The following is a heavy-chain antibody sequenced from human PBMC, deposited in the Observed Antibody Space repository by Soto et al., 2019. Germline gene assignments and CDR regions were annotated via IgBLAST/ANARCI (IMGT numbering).Heavy chain of an antibody. J-gene: IGHJ4*02. CDR2: IDPSDSQT. CDR3: ARQIYDSDSGPNFQYYFDS. Sequence: EVQLAQSGAEVKKPGESLTISCKGSGYSFAGYWITWVRQMPGKGLEWMGRIDPSDSQTYYSPSFRGHVTISAAKSITTVFLQWSSLRASDTAMYYCARQIYDSDSGPNFQYYFDSWGQGTLVTVSS. V-gene: IGHV5-10-1*03. D-gene: IGHD3-22*01. CDR1: GYSFAGYW.